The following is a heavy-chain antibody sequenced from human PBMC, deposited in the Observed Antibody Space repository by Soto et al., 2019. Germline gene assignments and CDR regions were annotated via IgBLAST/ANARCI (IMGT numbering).Heavy chain of an antibody. Sequence: ASVKVSCKASGCTFSSYAMHWVRLAPGQRLEWMRWIYTGNGNPKYSQQFQGRVTITRDTSASTAYMELSSLRFEDTAVYYCARSGSYHSVYYDYWGQGTLVTVSS. V-gene: IGHV1-3*04. CDR2: IYTGNGNP. CDR1: GCTFSSYA. D-gene: IGHD1-26*01. CDR3: ARSGSYHSVYYDY. J-gene: IGHJ4*02.